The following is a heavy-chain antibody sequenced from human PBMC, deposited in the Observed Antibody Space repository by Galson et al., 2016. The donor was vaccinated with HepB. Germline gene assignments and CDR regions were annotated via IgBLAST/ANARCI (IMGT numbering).Heavy chain of an antibody. CDR2: IYSNGLT. V-gene: IGHV3-53*01. CDR1: GFTVGSYY. J-gene: IGHJ4*02. D-gene: IGHD3-22*01. CDR3: AREYHYESSGFDYERPFDS. Sequence: LRLSCAASGFTVGSYYMIWGLQTPGKGLEWVSTIYSNGLTFYADSVRDRFTISRDNSKNTLFLQMNGLRVEDTAVYYCAREYHYESSGFDYERPFDSWGQGTLVTVSS.